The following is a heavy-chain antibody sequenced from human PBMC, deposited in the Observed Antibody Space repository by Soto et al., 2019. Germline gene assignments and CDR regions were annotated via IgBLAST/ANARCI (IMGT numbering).Heavy chain of an antibody. Sequence: SETLSLTCTVSGGSISSSSYYWGWIRQPPGKGLEWIGSIYYSGSTYYNPSLKSRVTISVDTSKNQFSLKLSSVTAADTAVYYCARQSKKRVYYYGMDVWGQGTTVTVSS. CDR1: GGSISSSSYY. J-gene: IGHJ6*02. CDR3: ARQSKKRVYYYGMDV. CDR2: IYYSGST. V-gene: IGHV4-39*01.